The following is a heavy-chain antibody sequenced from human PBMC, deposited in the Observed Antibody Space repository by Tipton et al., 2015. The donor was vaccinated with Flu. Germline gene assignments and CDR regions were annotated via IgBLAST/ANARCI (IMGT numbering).Heavy chain of an antibody. V-gene: IGHV3-33*01. CDR3: ARDITMYLGAGGGY. CDR2: IWYDGSNK. CDR1: GFTFSSYG. Sequence: SGFTFSSYGMHWVRQAPGKGLEWVAVIWYDGSNKYYADSVKGRFTISRDNSKNTLYLQMNSLRAEDTAVYYCARDITMYLGAGGGYWGQGTLVTVSS. J-gene: IGHJ4*02. D-gene: IGHD3-10*02.